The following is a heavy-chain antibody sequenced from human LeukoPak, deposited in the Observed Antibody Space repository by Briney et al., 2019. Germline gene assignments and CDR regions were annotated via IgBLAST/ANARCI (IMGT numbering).Heavy chain of an antibody. CDR1: GGSFSGYY. D-gene: IGHD3-10*01. CDR3: GTHKIYYGADF. Sequence: SETLSLTCAVYGGSFSGYYCSWIRQPPGKGLAWIGKINHSGSTNYNPSLKSRVTISVDMSKNQFSLNRSSVTAADTAVYYCGTHKIYYGADFWGQGTLVTVSS. V-gene: IGHV4-34*01. J-gene: IGHJ4*02. CDR2: INHSGST.